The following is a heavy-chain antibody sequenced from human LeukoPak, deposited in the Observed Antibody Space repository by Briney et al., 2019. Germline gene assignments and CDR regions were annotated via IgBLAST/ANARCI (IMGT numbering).Heavy chain of an antibody. CDR1: GYTLTELS. CDR3: ATGHGTLCSSTSCPYWYFDL. Sequence: ASVKVSCKVSGYTLTELSMHWVRQAPGKGLEWMGGFDPEDGETIYAQKFQGRVTMTEDTSTDTAYMELSSLRSEDTAVYYCATGHGTLCSSTSCPYWYFDLWGRGTLVTVSS. V-gene: IGHV1-24*01. CDR2: FDPEDGET. J-gene: IGHJ2*01. D-gene: IGHD2-2*01.